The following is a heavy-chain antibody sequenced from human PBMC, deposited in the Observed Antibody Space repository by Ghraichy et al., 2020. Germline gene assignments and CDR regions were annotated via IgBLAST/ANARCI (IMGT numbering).Heavy chain of an antibody. CDR1: GDSVSSNSAS. CDR3: ARGISAPLRLHY. J-gene: IGHJ4*02. V-gene: IGHV6-1*01. CDR2: TYYRSKWYN. Sequence: SQTLSLTCVISGDSVSSNSASWNWIRQSPSGGLAWLGRTYYRSKWYNDYAESVKSRITINPDTSKNQFSLQLNSVTPEDTAVYYCARGISAPLRLHYWGQGTLVTVSS.